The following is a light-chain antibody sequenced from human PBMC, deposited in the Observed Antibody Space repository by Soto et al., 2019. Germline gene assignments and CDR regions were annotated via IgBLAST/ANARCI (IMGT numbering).Light chain of an antibody. V-gene: IGKV3-15*01. J-gene: IGKJ2*01. CDR2: AAS. CDR1: QSGSRN. CDR3: QQYIDWPSYT. Sequence: EIVMTQSPATLSVSPGERATLSCRASQSGSRNLAWYQQKPGQAPRLLISAASTRSTGMPARFSGSGSGTEFTLTISSLRSEDSAVYYCQQYIDWPSYTFGQGTKMEIK.